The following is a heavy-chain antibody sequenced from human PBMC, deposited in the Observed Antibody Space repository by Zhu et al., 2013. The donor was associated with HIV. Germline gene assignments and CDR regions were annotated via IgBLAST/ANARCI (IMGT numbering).Heavy chain of an antibody. CDR2: ISAYNGNT. CDR3: ARDTYYDSSGYYQTFDY. Sequence: QVQLVQSGAEVKKPGASVKVSCKASGYTFTSYGISWVRQAPGQGLEWMGWISAYNGNTNYAQKLQGRVTMTTDTSTSTAYMELRSLRSDDTAVYYCARDTYYDSSGYYQTFDYWGQGTLVTVSS. D-gene: IGHD3-22*01. V-gene: IGHV1-18*01. J-gene: IGHJ4*02. CDR1: GYTFTSYG.